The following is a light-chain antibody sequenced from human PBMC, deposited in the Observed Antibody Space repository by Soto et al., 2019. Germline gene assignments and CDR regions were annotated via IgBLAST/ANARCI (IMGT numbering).Light chain of an antibody. J-gene: IGKJ1*01. CDR1: HSISSW. CDR2: DAS. Sequence: DIQMTQSPSTLSACVGDRVTITCRASHSISSWLAWYQQKPGKAPKLLIYDASSLESGVPSRFSGSGSGTEFTLTISSLQPDDFATYYCQQYNSYSTFGQGTKVDIK. CDR3: QQYNSYST. V-gene: IGKV1-5*01.